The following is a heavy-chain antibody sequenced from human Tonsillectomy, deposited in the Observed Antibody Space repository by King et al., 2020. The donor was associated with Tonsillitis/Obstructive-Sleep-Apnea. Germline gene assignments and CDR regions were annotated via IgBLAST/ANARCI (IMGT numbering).Heavy chain of an antibody. V-gene: IGHV3-30*18. Sequence: QLVESGGGVVQPGRSLRLSCAASGFTFSTYGMHWVRQAPGKGLEWLAVTSHDGSNKYYADSVKGRCTISRDNSKNTLYLLMNSLRAEDTAVYYCAKFRSSWYTDAFDIWGQGTMVTVSS. CDR3: AKFRSSWYTDAFDI. D-gene: IGHD6-13*01. CDR1: GFTFSTYG. J-gene: IGHJ3*02. CDR2: TSHDGSNK.